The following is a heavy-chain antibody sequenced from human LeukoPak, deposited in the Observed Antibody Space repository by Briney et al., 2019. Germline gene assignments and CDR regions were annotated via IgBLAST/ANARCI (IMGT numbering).Heavy chain of an antibody. CDR2: IIPIFDTP. J-gene: IGHJ4*02. CDR1: GGIFGSYA. D-gene: IGHD3-16*02. V-gene: IGHV1-69*06. CDR3: AKGSRLREAGSYRF. Sequence: SVKVSCKVSGGIFGSYAINWVRQAPGQGLEWLGRIIPIFDTPNYAQTFQGRVTISADKSTRTVYMELTSLRSEDTALYYCAKGSRLREAGSYRFWGLGTLVTVSS.